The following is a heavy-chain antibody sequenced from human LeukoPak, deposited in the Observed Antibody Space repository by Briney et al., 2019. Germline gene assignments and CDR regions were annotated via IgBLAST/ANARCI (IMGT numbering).Heavy chain of an antibody. CDR1: GGSISSSSYY. V-gene: IGHV4-39*01. Sequence: SETLSLTCTVSGGSISSSSYYWGWIRQPPGKGLEWIGSIYYSGSTYYSPSLKSRVTISVDTSKNQFSLKLSSVTAADTAVYYCARHGRCSGGSCYSFDYWGQGTLVTVSS. CDR2: IYYSGST. J-gene: IGHJ4*02. D-gene: IGHD2-15*01. CDR3: ARHGRCSGGSCYSFDY.